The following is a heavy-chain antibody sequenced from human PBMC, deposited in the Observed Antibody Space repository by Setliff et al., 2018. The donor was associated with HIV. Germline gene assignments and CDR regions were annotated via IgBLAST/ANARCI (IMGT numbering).Heavy chain of an antibody. CDR1: GYTFTRHY. V-gene: IGHV1-46*01. D-gene: IGHD5-18*01. Sequence: ASVKVSCKASGYTFTRHYMHWVRQAPGQGLEWMGIINPSGGSTYSAQNFQGRVTLTRDTPTSTVYMELRSLRSEDTAMYYCARGADTARLPREYCYYYGMDVWGQGTTGTVSS. CDR3: ARGADTARLPREYCYYYGMDV. J-gene: IGHJ6*02. CDR2: INPSGGST.